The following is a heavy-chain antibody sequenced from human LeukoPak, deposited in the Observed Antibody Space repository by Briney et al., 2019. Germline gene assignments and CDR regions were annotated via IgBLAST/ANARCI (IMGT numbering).Heavy chain of an antibody. CDR1: GYTFTSYG. J-gene: IGHJ3*02. Sequence: ASVKVSCKASGYTFTSYGISWGRQAPGQGLEWMGWISAYNGNTNYAQKLQGRVTMTTDTSTSTAYMELKSLRSDDTAVYYCARVKYYYDSSGYYLGAFDIWGQGTMVTVSS. CDR3: ARVKYYYDSSGYYLGAFDI. D-gene: IGHD3-22*01. CDR2: ISAYNGNT. V-gene: IGHV1-18*01.